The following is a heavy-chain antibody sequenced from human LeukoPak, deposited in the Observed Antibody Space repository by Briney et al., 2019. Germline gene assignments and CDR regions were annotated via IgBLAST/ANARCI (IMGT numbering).Heavy chain of an antibody. V-gene: IGHV3-33*01. CDR3: ARGDREPNDY. J-gene: IGHJ4*02. D-gene: IGHD1-14*01. CDR2: IWYDGSNK. Sequence: PGGSLRLSCAASGFTFSSYGMHWVRQAPGKGLEWVAVIWYDGSNKYYADSVKGRFTISRDNAKNSLYLQTNSLRAEDTAVYYCARGDREPNDYWGQGTLVTVSS. CDR1: GFTFSSYG.